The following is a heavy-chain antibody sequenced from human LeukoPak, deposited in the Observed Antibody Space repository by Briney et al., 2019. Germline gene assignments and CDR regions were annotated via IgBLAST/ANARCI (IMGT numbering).Heavy chain of an antibody. J-gene: IGHJ5*02. CDR2: INPNSGGT. CDR1: GYTFTGYY. Sequence: GASVKVSCKASGYTFTGYYMHWVRQAPGQGLEWMGWINPNSGGTNYAQKFQGRVTMTRDTSISTAYMELSRLRSDDTAVYYCARAVVVVVAAMSHWFDPWGQGTLVTVSS. CDR3: ARAVVVVVAAMSHWFDP. V-gene: IGHV1-2*02. D-gene: IGHD2-15*01.